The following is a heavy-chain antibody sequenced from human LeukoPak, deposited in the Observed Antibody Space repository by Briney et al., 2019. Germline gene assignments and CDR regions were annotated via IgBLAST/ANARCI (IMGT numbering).Heavy chain of an antibody. Sequence: SETLSLTCVVSGGSLSSSSYYWGWVRQPPGKGLEWIGSIHYPGRTYSNPSLKSRVTLSEDTPKNQFSLKLSSVTAADTAVYYCERQSYGSGTDNYYMDVWGKGTTVTVSS. D-gene: IGHD3-10*01. CDR3: ERQSYGSGTDNYYMDV. CDR2: IHYPGRT. J-gene: IGHJ6*03. CDR1: GGSLSSSSYY. V-gene: IGHV4-39*01.